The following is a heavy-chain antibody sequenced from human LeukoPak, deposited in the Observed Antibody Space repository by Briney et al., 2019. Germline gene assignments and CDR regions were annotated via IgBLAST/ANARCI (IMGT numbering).Heavy chain of an antibody. D-gene: IGHD3-10*01. CDR3: ARHGGVLYYYGSDWFDP. V-gene: IGHV4-4*07. CDR2: IYTSGST. Sequence: PSETLSLTCTVSGGSINNYYWSWIRQPAGKGLEWIGRIYTSGSTNYNPSLKSRVTISVDTSKNQFSLKLSSVTAADTAVYYCARHGGVLYYYGSDWFDPWGQGTLVTVSS. J-gene: IGHJ5*02. CDR1: GGSINNYY.